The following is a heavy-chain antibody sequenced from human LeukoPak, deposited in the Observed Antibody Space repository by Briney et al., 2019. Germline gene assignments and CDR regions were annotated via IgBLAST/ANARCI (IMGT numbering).Heavy chain of an antibody. CDR1: GFTFSSYW. CDR2: IKQDGSEK. J-gene: IGHJ4*02. CDR3: ARDVGRDTITTEIEY. D-gene: IGHD4-11*01. Sequence: GGSLRLSCAASGFTFSSYWMSWVRQAPGKGLEWVANIKQDGSEKYYVDSVKGRFTISKDSSKNTLYLQMNTLRAEDTALYYCARDVGRDTITTEIEYWGQGTLVTVSS. V-gene: IGHV3-7*01.